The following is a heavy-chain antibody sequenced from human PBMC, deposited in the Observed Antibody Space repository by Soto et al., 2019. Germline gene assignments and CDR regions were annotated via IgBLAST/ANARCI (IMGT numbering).Heavy chain of an antibody. CDR2: IDSEGGSK. CDR1: GFTFSDYW. CDR3: TTDPWEWELLWNNYVDY. D-gene: IGHD1-26*01. V-gene: IGHV3-74*01. Sequence: EVQLVESGGGLVQPGGALTLSCAASGFTFSDYWMHWVRQAPGKGLEWVSHIDSEGGSKSYADSVKGRFTISRDNAKNTLLLQMHSLRAEDTAVYYCTTDPWEWELLWNNYVDYWGKGTLVTVSS. J-gene: IGHJ4*02.